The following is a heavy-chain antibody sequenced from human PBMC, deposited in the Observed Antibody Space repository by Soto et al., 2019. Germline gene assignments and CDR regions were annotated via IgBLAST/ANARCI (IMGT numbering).Heavy chain of an antibody. CDR3: AHIPSAASVWFGKLLTPFGNWFDP. Sequence: SGPTLVNPTQTLTLTCTFSGFSLSTRGVGVGWIRQPPGKALEWLALIYWDDDKRYSSSLKSRVTVTKDTSKNQVVLIMTNMAPVDTATYYCAHIPSAASVWFGKLLTPFGNWFDPWGQGTLVTVSS. CDR2: IYWDDDK. D-gene: IGHD3-10*01. J-gene: IGHJ5*02. CDR1: GFSLSTRGVG. V-gene: IGHV2-5*02.